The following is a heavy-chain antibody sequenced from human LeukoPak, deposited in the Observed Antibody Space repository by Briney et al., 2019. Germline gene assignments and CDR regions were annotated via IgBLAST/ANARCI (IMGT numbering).Heavy chain of an antibody. V-gene: IGHV3-21*01. D-gene: IGHD1-26*01. Sequence: GGSLRLSCAASGFTFSSYSMNWVRQAPGKGLEWVSSISSGSTYIYYADSVKGRFTISRDNAKNSLYLQMNSLTAEDTSVYYCAKGRPKSGTSTPPPDYWGQGTLVTVSS. CDR3: AKGRPKSGTSTPPPDY. CDR2: ISSGSTYI. J-gene: IGHJ4*02. CDR1: GFTFSSYS.